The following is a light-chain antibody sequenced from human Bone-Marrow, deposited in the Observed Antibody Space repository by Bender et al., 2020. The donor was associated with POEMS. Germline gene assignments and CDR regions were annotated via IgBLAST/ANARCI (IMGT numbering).Light chain of an antibody. CDR1: SSDVGRYNY. CDR3: SSYTGSGTV. J-gene: IGLJ3*02. CDR2: EVT. Sequence: QSALTQPPSASGSPGQSVTISCTGTSSDVGRYNYVSWYQYHPGKAPKLIIYEVTKRPSGVPDRFSGSKSGNTASLTISGLQAEDEADYYCSSYTGSGTVFGGGTKLTVL. V-gene: IGLV2-8*01.